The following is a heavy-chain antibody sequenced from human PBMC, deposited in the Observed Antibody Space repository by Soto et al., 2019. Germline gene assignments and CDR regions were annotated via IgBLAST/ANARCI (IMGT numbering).Heavy chain of an antibody. J-gene: IGHJ6*02. CDR1: GGSISSSSYY. CDR2: IYYSGST. D-gene: IGHD2-2*01. V-gene: IGHV4-39*01. Sequence: QLQLQESGPGLVKPSETLSLTCTVSGGSISSSSYYWGWIRQPPGKGLEWIGSIYYSGSTYYNPSLKSRVTISVDTSKNQFSLKLSSVTAADTAVYYCARGICSSTSWYYGMDVWGQGTTVTVSS. CDR3: ARGICSSTSWYYGMDV.